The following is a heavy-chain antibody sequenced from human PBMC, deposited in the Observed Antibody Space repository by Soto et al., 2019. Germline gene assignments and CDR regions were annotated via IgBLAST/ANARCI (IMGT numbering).Heavy chain of an antibody. Sequence: QVTLKESSPVLVKATETLTLTCSISGFSLTTGRSGVSWIRQPPGKALEWLAHIFSNNERSYSPSLQHRLSISADTSKRQVVLTMTNVGPVDTGTYFCAHFVADSSAYHYAFDVW. CDR3: AHFVADSSAYHYAFDV. V-gene: IGHV2-26*03. CDR1: GFSLTTGRSG. J-gene: IGHJ3*01. CDR2: IFSNNER. D-gene: IGHD2-21*02.